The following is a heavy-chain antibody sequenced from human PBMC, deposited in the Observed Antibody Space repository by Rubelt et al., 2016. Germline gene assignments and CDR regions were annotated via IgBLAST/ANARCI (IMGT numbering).Heavy chain of an antibody. J-gene: IGHJ4*02. CDR2: INHSGST. V-gene: IGHV4-34*01. D-gene: IGHD4-11*01. CDR3: AREGYSNSPFDY. Sequence: IGEINHSGSTNYNPSLKSRVTISVDTSKNQFSLKLSSVTAADTAVYYCAREGYSNSPFDYWGQGTLVTVSS.